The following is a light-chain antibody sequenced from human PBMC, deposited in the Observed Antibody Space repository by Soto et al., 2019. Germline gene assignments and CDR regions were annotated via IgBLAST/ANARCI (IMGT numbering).Light chain of an antibody. CDR1: QSVSTY. Sequence: TVLTQSPGTLSLSPGERATLSCRASQSVSTYLAWYQQKSGLAPRLLIYGASSRATGIPDRFSGSGSGTDFTLTISRLEPEDFSVYYCQQYGNSLTFGQGTRVEIK. J-gene: IGKJ1*01. V-gene: IGKV3-20*01. CDR3: QQYGNSLT. CDR2: GAS.